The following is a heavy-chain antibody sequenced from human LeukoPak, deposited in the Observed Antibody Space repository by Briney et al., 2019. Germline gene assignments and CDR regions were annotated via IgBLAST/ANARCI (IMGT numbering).Heavy chain of an antibody. CDR1: GFTFGDYD. V-gene: IGHV3-13*01. D-gene: IGHD6-19*01. J-gene: IGHJ3*02. Sequence: GGSLRPSCAASGFTFGDYDMHGLRRATGKAVEGFSPIRCCGAIFYSGSVKGRFTISRDNAKNTLYLEMNSLRVGDTAVYYCARLYSSGPYANAFDIWGQGTVVTVSS. CDR2: IRCCGAI. CDR3: ARLYSSGPYANAFDI.